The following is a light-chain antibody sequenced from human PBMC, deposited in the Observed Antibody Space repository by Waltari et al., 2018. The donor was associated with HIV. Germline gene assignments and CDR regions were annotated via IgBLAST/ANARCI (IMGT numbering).Light chain of an antibody. V-gene: IGKV1-39*01. J-gene: IGKJ3*01. Sequence: DLQMTQSPSSLSAYVGDRVTITCRASQDISFFLNWYQQKPGKAPNLLISAASRLQSGVPSRFSASGSGTYFTLTISSVQPEDFATYYCLQNWRVPLTFGPGTKVDIK. CDR3: LQNWRVPLT. CDR2: AAS. CDR1: QDISFF.